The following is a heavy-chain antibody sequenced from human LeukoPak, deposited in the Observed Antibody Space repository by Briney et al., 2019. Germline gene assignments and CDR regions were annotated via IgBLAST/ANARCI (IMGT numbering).Heavy chain of an antibody. V-gene: IGHV4-30-2*01. CDR3: ARGGYDFANYFDY. J-gene: IGHJ4*02. CDR2: IYHSGST. D-gene: IGHD5-12*01. CDR1: GGSISSGGYS. Sequence: SETLSLTCAVSGGSISSGGYSWSWIRQPPGKGLEWIGYIYHSGSTYYNPSLKSRVTISVDRSKNQFSLKLSSVTTADTAVYYCARGGYDFANYFDYWGQGTLVTVSS.